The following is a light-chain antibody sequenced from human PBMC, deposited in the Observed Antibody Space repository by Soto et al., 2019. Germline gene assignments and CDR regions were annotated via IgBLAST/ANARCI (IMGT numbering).Light chain of an antibody. V-gene: IGKV3-11*01. CDR1: QSVSSY. J-gene: IGKJ5*01. CDR2: DAY. CDR3: QQSSNWPQIN. Sequence: EIVLTQSPVTLSLSPGERATLSCRASQSVSSYLAWYQKKPGQAPRLLIYDAYNRATGIPARFSGGGSGTDFTLTIDNLEPEDFAIYYCQQSSNWPQINCGQGTQRELK.